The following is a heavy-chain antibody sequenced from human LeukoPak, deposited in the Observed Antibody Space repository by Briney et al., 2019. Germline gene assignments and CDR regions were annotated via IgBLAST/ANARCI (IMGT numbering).Heavy chain of an antibody. V-gene: IGHV1-24*01. J-gene: IGHJ1*01. CDR1: GYTLTELS. CDR3: ATSQRSPDDT. D-gene: IGHD3-9*01. CDR2: FDPEDGET. Sequence: ASVKVSCQVSGYTLTELSMHWVRQTPGKGLEWMGGFDPEDGETIYAQKFQGRVTMTEDTSTDTAYMELSSLRSEDTAVYYCATSQRSPDDTWGQATLVTVSS.